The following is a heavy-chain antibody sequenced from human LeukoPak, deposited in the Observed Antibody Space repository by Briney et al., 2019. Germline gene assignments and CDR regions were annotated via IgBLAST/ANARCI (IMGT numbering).Heavy chain of an antibody. Sequence: SETLSLTCTVSGGSISSYYWSWIRQPPGKGLEWIGYIYYSGSTNYNPSLKSRVTISVETSKNQFSLKLSSVTAEDTAVYYCARKVPNDSSGYYYRGQFDPWGQGTLVTVSS. D-gene: IGHD3-22*01. CDR2: IYYSGST. V-gene: IGHV4-59*01. CDR3: ARKVPNDSSGYYYRGQFDP. CDR1: GGSISSYY. J-gene: IGHJ5*02.